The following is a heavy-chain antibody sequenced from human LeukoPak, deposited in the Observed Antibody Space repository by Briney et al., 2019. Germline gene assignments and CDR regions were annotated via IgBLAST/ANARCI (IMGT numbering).Heavy chain of an antibody. J-gene: IGHJ4*02. V-gene: IGHV4-4*07. CDR3: ARGPGGSGWLFDY. CDR1: DGSISGHY. D-gene: IGHD6-19*01. CDR2: IYSSGST. Sequence: SETLSLTCTVSDGSISGHYWNWIRHPAGKGLEWIGRIYSSGSTTYNPSLKSRVTMSVDTSKNQFSLQLNSMTPEDTAVYYCARGPGGSGWLFDYWGQGTLVTVSS.